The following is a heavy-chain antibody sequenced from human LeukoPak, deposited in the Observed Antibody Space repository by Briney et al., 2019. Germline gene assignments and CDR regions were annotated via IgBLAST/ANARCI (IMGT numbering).Heavy chain of an antibody. Sequence: SETLSLTCAVSGGSISSGGYSWSWIRQPPGKGLEWIGYIYHSGSTNYNPSVKSRVTISVDTSKNQFSLKLSSVTAADTAVYYCARRLGVMNPFDYWGQGTLVTVSS. D-gene: IGHD3-22*01. CDR1: GGSISSGGYS. J-gene: IGHJ4*02. CDR2: IYHSGST. V-gene: IGHV4-30-2*01. CDR3: ARRLGVMNPFDY.